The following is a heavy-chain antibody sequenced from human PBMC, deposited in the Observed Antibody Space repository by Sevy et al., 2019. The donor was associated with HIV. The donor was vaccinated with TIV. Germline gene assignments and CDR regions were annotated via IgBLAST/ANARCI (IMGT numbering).Heavy chain of an antibody. CDR3: AKDSPWVGATSRSFEY. V-gene: IGHV1-18*01. D-gene: IGHD1-26*01. CDR2: ISGYNGDT. Sequence: ASVKVSCKASGYTFTNYGVSWVRQAPGQGLEWMGWISGYNGDTNYAQKVQGRLTLTTDTSTSTAYMELRSLRSDDTALYYVAKDSPWVGATSRSFEYWGQGTLVTVSS. CDR1: GYTFTNYG. J-gene: IGHJ4*02.